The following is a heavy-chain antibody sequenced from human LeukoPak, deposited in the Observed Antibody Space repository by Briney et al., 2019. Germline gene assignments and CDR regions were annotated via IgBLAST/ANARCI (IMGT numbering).Heavy chain of an antibody. V-gene: IGHV4-39*07. CDR3: ARTGYSSSWYDY. J-gene: IGHJ4*02. Sequence: PSETLSLTCTVSGGSISSSSYYWGWIRQPPGKGLEWIRSIYYSGSTYYNPSLKSRVTISVDTSKNQFSLKLSSVTAADTAVYYCARTGYSSSWYDYWGQGTLVTVSS. CDR2: IYYSGST. CDR1: GGSISSSSYY. D-gene: IGHD6-13*01.